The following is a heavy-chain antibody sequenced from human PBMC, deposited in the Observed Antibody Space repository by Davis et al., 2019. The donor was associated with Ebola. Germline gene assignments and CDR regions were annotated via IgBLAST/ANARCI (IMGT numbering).Heavy chain of an antibody. CDR3: ARSDCSSTSCPDYYYYMDV. CDR1: GGTFSSYA. J-gene: IGHJ6*03. V-gene: IGHV1-69*13. D-gene: IGHD2-2*01. Sequence: SVKVSCKASGGTFSSYAISWVRQAPGQGLEWMGGIIPIFGTANYAQKFQGRVTITADESTSTAYMELSSLRSEDTAVYYCARSDCSSTSCPDYYYYMDVWGKGTSVTVSS. CDR2: IIPIFGTA.